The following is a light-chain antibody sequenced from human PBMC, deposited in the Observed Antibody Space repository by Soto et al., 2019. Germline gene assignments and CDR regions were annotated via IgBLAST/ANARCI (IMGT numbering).Light chain of an antibody. CDR1: SSDVGSHDL. CDR2: DVS. Sequence: QSALTQPASVSGSPGQSIAISCTGTSSDVGSHDLVSWYQQQSGKVPKLIIYDVSSRPSGVSNRFSGSKSGNTASLTISGLQAEDEADYYCSSFTSTTTYVFGTGTKVTLL. V-gene: IGLV2-14*02. J-gene: IGLJ1*01. CDR3: SSFTSTTTYV.